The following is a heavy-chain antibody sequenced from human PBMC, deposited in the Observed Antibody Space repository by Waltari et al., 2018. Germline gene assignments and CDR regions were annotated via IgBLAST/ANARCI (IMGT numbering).Heavy chain of an antibody. V-gene: IGHV3-7*03. CDR2: INQDGSER. Sequence: EVLLVESGGGLVQPGGSLRLSCAASGLPFSGYWMTWFRQTPGKGPEWVVNINQDGSERNYVDSVKGRFTVSRDNAKNVLYLQINSLRADDTAIYYCTRDRRGTPLFDYWGQGTLVTVSS. CDR1: GLPFSGYW. D-gene: IGHD3-10*01. J-gene: IGHJ4*02. CDR3: TRDRRGTPLFDY.